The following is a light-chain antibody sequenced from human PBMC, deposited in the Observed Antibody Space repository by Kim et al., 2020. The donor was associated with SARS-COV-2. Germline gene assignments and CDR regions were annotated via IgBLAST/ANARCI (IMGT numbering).Light chain of an antibody. CDR2: GAS. Sequence: EIVLTQSPGTLSLSPGETATLSCRTSQGVTSNYAWYQQKPGQAPRLLIYGASKRATGIPDRFSGGGSGTDFTLTITRLKPEDFAVYYCQHYDNSPSTTFGQGTRLEIK. CDR3: QHYDNSPSTT. V-gene: IGKV3-20*01. CDR1: QGVTSNY. J-gene: IGKJ5*01.